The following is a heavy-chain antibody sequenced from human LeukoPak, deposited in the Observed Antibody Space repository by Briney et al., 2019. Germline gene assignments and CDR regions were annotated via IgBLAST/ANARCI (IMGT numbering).Heavy chain of an antibody. J-gene: IGHJ3*02. CDR1: GGSISRYY. V-gene: IGHV4-59*01. Sequence: PSETLSLTGTGSGGSISRYYWSWIRQPPGKGVEGIGYIYYSGSTNYNPSLKSRVTISVETSKNQFSLLLSFVTAADTAVYYCARVGKCHAFDIWGQGTMVTVSS. CDR2: IYYSGST. D-gene: IGHD5/OR15-5a*01. CDR3: ARVGKCHAFDI.